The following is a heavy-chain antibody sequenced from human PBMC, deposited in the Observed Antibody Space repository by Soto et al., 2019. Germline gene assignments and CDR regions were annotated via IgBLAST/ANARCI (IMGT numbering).Heavy chain of an antibody. Sequence: SQTLSLTCAISGDSVSSNSAAWNWIRQSPSRGLEWLGRTYYRSKWYNDYAVSVKSRMTINPDTSKNQFSLQLNSVTPEDTAVYYCARGRYSSSWYRNYYYGMDVWGQGTTVTVSS. CDR1: GDSVSSNSAA. D-gene: IGHD6-13*01. CDR3: ARGRYSSSWYRNYYYGMDV. J-gene: IGHJ6*02. V-gene: IGHV6-1*01. CDR2: TYYRSKWYN.